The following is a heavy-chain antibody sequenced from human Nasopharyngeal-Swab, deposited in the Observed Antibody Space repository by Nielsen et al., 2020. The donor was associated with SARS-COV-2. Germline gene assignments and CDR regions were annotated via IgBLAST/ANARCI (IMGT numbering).Heavy chain of an antibody. CDR1: GFTFSVYY. D-gene: IGHD2/OR15-2a*01. V-gene: IGHV3-11*01. Sequence: GGSLRLSCAASGFTFSVYYMGWIRHAPGKGLEWVSYISNSGTTIQYAGSVKGRFTVSRDNGKSSLYLQMNGLRAEDTAVYYCARSYCNSPSCWADYYGMDVWGQGTTVTVSS. CDR2: ISNSGTTI. CDR3: ARSYCNSPSCWADYYGMDV. J-gene: IGHJ6*02.